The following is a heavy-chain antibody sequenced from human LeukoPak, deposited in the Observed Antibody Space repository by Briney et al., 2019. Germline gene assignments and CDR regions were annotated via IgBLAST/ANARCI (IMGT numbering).Heavy chain of an antibody. V-gene: IGHV3-23*01. CDR2: ISGSGYST. D-gene: IGHD3-22*01. Sequence: GGSLRLSCAASGFTFSTYAMSWVRQAPGKGLEWVSSISGSGYSTYYADSVEGRFTISRDNFKSTLFLQMISLRAEDTAVYSCAQYYYDSSGYYDAAPLDSWGQGTLVTVFS. CDR1: GFTFSTYA. CDR3: AQYYYDSSGYYDAAPLDS. J-gene: IGHJ4*02.